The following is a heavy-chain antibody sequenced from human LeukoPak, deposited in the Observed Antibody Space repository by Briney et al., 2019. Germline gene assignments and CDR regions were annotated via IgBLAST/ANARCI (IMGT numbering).Heavy chain of an antibody. CDR2: IYYSGST. J-gene: IGHJ4*02. Sequence: PSETLSLTCTVSGGSISSGGYYWSWIRQHPGKGLEWIGYIYYSGSTYYNPSLKSRVTISVDTSKNQFSLKLSSVTAADTAVYYCARGAVVTGFDYWGQGTLVTVSS. CDR1: GGSISSGGYY. CDR3: ARGAVVTGFDY. D-gene: IGHD4-23*01. V-gene: IGHV4-31*03.